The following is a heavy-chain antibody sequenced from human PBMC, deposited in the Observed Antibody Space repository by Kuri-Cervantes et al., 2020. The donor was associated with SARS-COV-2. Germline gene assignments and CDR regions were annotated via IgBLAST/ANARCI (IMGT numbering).Heavy chain of an antibody. CDR2: INSDGSIR. CDR1: GFTFSRYW. D-gene: IGHD2-2*01. J-gene: IGHJ5*02. V-gene: IGHV3-74*01. Sequence: GESLKISCAVSGFTFSRYWMHWVRQVPGKGLVWVSRINSDGSIRNYADSVKGRFTISRDNAKNTLFLQMNSLRAEDTALYYCVRDGAIVLVPAAAGTDWFDPWGQGTLVTVSS. CDR3: VRDGAIVLVPAAAGTDWFDP.